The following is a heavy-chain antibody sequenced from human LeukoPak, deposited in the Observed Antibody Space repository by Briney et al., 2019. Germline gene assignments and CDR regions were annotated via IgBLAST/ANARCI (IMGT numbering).Heavy chain of an antibody. V-gene: IGHV3-21*01. Sequence: GGSLRLSCAASGFTFSSYSMNWVRQAPGKGLEWVSSISSSSSYIYYADSVKGRFTISRDNAKNSLNLQMNSLRAEDTAVYYCARDPTDYYYYYGMDVWGQGTTVTVSS. J-gene: IGHJ6*02. CDR2: ISSSSSYI. CDR3: ARDPTDYYYYYGMDV. CDR1: GFTFSSYS.